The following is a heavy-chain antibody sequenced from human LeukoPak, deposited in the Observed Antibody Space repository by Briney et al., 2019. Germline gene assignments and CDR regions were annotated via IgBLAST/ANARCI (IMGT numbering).Heavy chain of an antibody. Sequence: GGSLRLSCAASGFIFSSYAMHWVRQAPGKGLEWVAVISYDGSNKYYADSVKGRFTISRDNSKNTLYLQMNSLRAEDTAVYYCASGYFDYWGQGTLVTVSS. CDR3: ASGYFDY. J-gene: IGHJ4*02. V-gene: IGHV3-30*04. D-gene: IGHD3-10*01. CDR2: ISYDGSNK. CDR1: GFIFSSYA.